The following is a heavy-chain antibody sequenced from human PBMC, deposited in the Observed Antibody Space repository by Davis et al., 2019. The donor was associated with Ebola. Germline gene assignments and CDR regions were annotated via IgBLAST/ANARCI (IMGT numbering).Heavy chain of an antibody. J-gene: IGHJ4*02. V-gene: IGHV7-4-1*02. CDR2: INTNTGNP. CDR1: GYTFSDYN. CDR3: GRTETLDY. Sequence: ASVNVSCKASGYTFSDYNTNRVRQVPGQGLEWMGWINTNTGNPTYAQGFTGRFVFSLDTSVSTAYLQISSLEAEDPAVYYCGRTETLDYWGQGTLVTVSS.